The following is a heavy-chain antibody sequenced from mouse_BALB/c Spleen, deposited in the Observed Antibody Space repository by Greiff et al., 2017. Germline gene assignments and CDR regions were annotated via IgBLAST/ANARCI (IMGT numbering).Heavy chain of an antibody. CDR2: ISNGGGST. V-gene: IGHV5-12-2*01. CDR3: ARQGGNRYYYAMDY. J-gene: IGHJ4*01. Sequence: EVNLVESGGGLVQPGGSLKLSCAASGFTFSSYTMSWVRQTPEKRLEWVAYISNGGGSTYYPDTVKGRFTIPRDNAKNTLYLQMSSLKSEDTAMYYCARQGGNRYYYAMDYWGQGTSVTVSS. CDR1: GFTFSSYT. D-gene: IGHD2-1*01.